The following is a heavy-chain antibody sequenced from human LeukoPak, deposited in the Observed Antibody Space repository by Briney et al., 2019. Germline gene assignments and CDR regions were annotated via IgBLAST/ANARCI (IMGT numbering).Heavy chain of an antibody. CDR1: GGSISSSSYY. V-gene: IGHV4-39*07. CDR3: AKLWSGSNFQH. J-gene: IGHJ1*01. Sequence: SSETLSLTCTVSGGSISSSSYYWGWIRQPPGKGLEWIGEINHSGSTNYNPSLKSRVTISVDTSKNQFSLKLSSVTAADTAVYYCAKLWSGSNFQHWGQGTLVTVSS. D-gene: IGHD3-3*01. CDR2: INHSGST.